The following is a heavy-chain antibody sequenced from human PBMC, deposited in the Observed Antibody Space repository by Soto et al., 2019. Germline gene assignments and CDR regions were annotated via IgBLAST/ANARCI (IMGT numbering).Heavy chain of an antibody. CDR1: GFTFSSYA. V-gene: IGHV3-23*01. Sequence: PGGSLRLSCAASGFTFSSYAMSWVRQAPGKGLEWGSAISGSGGSTYYADSGKGRFTSSRDNSKNTLYLQMNSLRAEDTAVYYCARARGWELPFDYWGQGTLVTVSS. CDR2: ISGSGGST. CDR3: ARARGWELPFDY. J-gene: IGHJ4*02. D-gene: IGHD2-15*01.